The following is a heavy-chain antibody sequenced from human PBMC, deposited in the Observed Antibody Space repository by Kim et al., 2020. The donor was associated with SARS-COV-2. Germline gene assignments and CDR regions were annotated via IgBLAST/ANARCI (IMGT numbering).Heavy chain of an antibody. CDR1: GFSLTTSGVG. CDR3: AHYLVIITTCAFDM. D-gene: IGHD3-22*01. CDR2: IYWDDDK. J-gene: IGHJ3*02. V-gene: IGHV2-5*02. Sequence: SGPTLVNPTQTLTLTCTFSGFSLTTSGVGVGWIRQPPGKALEWLALIYWDDDKRYSPSLKSRLTITKDTSKNQVVLTMTNMDPVDTATYYCAHYLVIITTCAFDMWGQGTMVTVSS.